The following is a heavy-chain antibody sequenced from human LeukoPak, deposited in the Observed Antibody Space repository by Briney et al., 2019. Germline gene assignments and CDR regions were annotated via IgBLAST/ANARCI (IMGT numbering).Heavy chain of an antibody. Sequence: SETLSLTCAVYGGTFTNYYWTWTRQPPGKGLEWIGEINHNGATNHNPSLKSRVTMSVDTSKTQFSLRLSSVTAADTAVYYCALAGDFDYWGRGTPVTVSS. D-gene: IGHD7-27*01. J-gene: IGHJ4*02. CDR3: ALAGDFDY. CDR1: GGTFTNYY. V-gene: IGHV4-34*08. CDR2: INHNGAT.